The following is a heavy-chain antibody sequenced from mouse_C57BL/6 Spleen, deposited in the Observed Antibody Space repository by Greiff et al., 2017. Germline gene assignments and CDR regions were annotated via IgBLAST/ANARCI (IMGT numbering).Heavy chain of an antibody. V-gene: IGHV2-5*01. D-gene: IGHD2-2*01. CDR3: AKGGMVTTEVLAY. J-gene: IGHJ3*01. Sequence: VKLLESGPGLVQPSQSLSITCTVSGFSLTSYGVHWVRQSPGKGLEWLGVIWRGGSTDYNAAFMSRLSITKDNSKSQVFFKMNSLQADDTAIYYCAKGGMVTTEVLAYWGQGTLVTVSA. CDR2: IWRGGST. CDR1: GFSLTSYG.